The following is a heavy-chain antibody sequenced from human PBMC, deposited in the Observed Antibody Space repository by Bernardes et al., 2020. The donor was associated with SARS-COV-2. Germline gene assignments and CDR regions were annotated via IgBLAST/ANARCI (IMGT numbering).Heavy chain of an antibody. J-gene: IGHJ5*02. D-gene: IGHD3-10*01. CDR3: ARVGSLLWFGELLGEGWFDP. V-gene: IGHV4-59*01. CDR1: GGSISSYY. Sequence: SETLRLTCTVSGGSISSYYWSWIRQPPGKGLEWIGYIYYSGSTNYNPSLKSRVTISVDTSKNQFSLKLSSVTAADTAVYYCARVGSLLWFGELLGEGWFDPWGHGTLVTVSS. CDR2: IYYSGST.